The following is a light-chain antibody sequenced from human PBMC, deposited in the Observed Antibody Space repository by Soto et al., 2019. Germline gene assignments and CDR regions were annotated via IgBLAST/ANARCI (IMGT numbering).Light chain of an antibody. Sequence: QSALTQPASVSGSPGQSITISCTGTRSDVGGYNYVSWYQQHPGKVPKLMIYDVSNRPSGVSNRFSGSKSGNTASLTISGLQAEDEADYYCSSYTSSSTPVVFGGGTKVTVL. CDR2: DVS. V-gene: IGLV2-14*01. CDR1: RSDVGGYNY. CDR3: SSYTSSSTPVV. J-gene: IGLJ2*01.